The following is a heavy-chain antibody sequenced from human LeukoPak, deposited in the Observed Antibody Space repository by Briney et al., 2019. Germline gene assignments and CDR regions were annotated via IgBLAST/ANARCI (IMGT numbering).Heavy chain of an antibody. Sequence: SGPTLVNPTQTLTLTCTFSGFSLSTSGVGVGWIRQPPGKALEWLALIYWDDDKRNSPSLKSRLTITKDTSKNQVVLTMTNMDPVDTATYYCAHSREYYDILTGYYGSNRFDPWGQGTLVTVSS. J-gene: IGHJ5*02. CDR3: AHSREYYDILTGYYGSNRFDP. D-gene: IGHD3-9*01. CDR1: GFSLSTSGVG. V-gene: IGHV2-5*02. CDR2: IYWDDDK.